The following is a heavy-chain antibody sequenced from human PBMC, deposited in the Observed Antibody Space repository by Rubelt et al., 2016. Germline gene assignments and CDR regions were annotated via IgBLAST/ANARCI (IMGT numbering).Heavy chain of an antibody. CDR3: ARGGDMDV. J-gene: IGHJ6*02. CDR1: GFSVRSSY. Sequence: EVQLLESGGGLIQPGGSLRLSCAASGFSVRSSYMSWVRQAPGKGLEWVSLIYSTSDAYYTDSVRGRFTISRDNSKNTLYLHMNSLRPEDTAVYYWARGGDMDVWGQGTTVTVSS. CDR2: IYSTSDA. V-gene: IGHV3-66*03. D-gene: IGHD3-16*01.